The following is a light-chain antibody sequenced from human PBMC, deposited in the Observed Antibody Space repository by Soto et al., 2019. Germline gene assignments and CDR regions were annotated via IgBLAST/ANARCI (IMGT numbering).Light chain of an antibody. CDR1: SSDVGGYHY. J-gene: IGLJ2*01. Sequence: QSALTQPPSASGSPGQSVTISCTGTSSDVGGYHYVSWYQQHPGKAPKLMIHEVTKRPSGVPDRFSGSKSGNTASLTVSGLQGEDEADYYCCSYTSSTTPLFGGGTKVTVL. CDR3: CSYTSSTTPL. V-gene: IGLV2-8*01. CDR2: EVT.